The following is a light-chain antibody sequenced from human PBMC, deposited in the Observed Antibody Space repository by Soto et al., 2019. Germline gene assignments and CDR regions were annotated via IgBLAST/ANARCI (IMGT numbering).Light chain of an antibody. CDR3: CSYAGSSTLVV. J-gene: IGLJ2*01. CDR2: EGS. V-gene: IGLV2-23*01. Sequence: QSALTQPASVSGSPGQSITLSCTGTSSDVGSYNIVSWYQQHPGKAPKLMIYEGSKRPSGVSNRFSGSKSGNTASLTISGLQAEDEADYYCCSYAGSSTLVVFGGGTKVTVL. CDR1: SSDVGSYNI.